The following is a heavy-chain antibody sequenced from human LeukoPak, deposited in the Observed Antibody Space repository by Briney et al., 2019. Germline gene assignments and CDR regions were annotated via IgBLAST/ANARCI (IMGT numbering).Heavy chain of an antibody. D-gene: IGHD3-10*01. CDR2: IIPIFGTA. CDR1: GGTFSSYA. CDR3: AREITMVRGASDY. V-gene: IGHV1-69*13. J-gene: IGHJ4*02. Sequence: SVKVSCQASGGTFSSYAISWVRQAPGQGLEWMGGIIPIFGTANYAQKFQGRVTITADESTSTAYMELSSLRSEDTAVYYCAREITMVRGASDYWGQGTLVTVSS.